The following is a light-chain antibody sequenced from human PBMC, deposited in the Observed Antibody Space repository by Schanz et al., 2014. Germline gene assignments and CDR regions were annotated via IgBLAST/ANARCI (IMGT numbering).Light chain of an antibody. Sequence: TVLTQSPDTLSLSPGERATLSCRASQSVSSTYLAWYQQRPGQAPRLLIYATSRRATGIPARFSGSGSGTDFTLTISRLEPEDFATYYCQQSYSSPYTFGQGTKLEIK. CDR1: QSVSSTY. J-gene: IGKJ2*01. CDR2: ATS. CDR3: QQSYSSPYT. V-gene: IGKV3D-20*02.